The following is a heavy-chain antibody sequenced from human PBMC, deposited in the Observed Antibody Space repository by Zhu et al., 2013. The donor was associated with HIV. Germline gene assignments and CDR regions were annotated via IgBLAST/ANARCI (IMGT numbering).Heavy chain of an antibody. CDR3: ARDLDTAMGPYNWFDP. Sequence: QVQLVQSGAEVKKPGSSVKVSCKASGGTFSSYTISWVRQAPGQGLEWMGRIIPILGIANYAQKFQGRVTITADKSTSTAYMELSSLRSEDTAVYYCARDLDTAMGPYNWFDPWGRGNPSVTVSS. CDR2: IIPILGIA. D-gene: IGHD5-18*01. V-gene: IGHV1-69*08. J-gene: IGHJ5*02. CDR1: GGTFSSYT.